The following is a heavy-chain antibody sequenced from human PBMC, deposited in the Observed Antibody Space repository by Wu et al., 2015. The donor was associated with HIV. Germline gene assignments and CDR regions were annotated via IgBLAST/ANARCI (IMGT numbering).Heavy chain of an antibody. Sequence: QVQLLQSGAEVKNPGSSVRVSCKASGATFTSYALSWVRQAPGQGLEWMGRLIPMYGTADYAQKFQGRVTITADDSTSTAYMRLSSLTSEDTAVYYCASPRSPGFSSAWPTHFDYWGQGTLVTVSS. CDR1: GATFTSYA. D-gene: IGHD6-19*01. J-gene: IGHJ4*02. V-gene: IGHV1-69*13. CDR3: ASPRSPGFSSAWPTHFDY. CDR2: LIPMYGTA.